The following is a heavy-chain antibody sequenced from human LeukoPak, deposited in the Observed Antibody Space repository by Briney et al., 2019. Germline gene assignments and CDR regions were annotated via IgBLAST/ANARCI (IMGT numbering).Heavy chain of an antibody. J-gene: IGHJ4*02. Sequence: ASVKVSCKASGYSFTRYFIHWVRQAPGQGLEWMGIIIPSDGSTSYAQKFQGRVTMTRDTSTSTVYMELSSLRSEDTAVYYCARHVPKTYYYDSSGFFFDYWGQGTLVTVSS. D-gene: IGHD3-22*01. CDR2: IIPSDGST. V-gene: IGHV1-46*01. CDR3: ARHVPKTYYYDSSGFFFDY. CDR1: GYSFTRYF.